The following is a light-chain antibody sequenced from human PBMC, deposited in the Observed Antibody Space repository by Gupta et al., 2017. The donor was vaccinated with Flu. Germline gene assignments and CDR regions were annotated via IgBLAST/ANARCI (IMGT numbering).Light chain of an antibody. V-gene: IGLV2-8*01. Sequence: QTALTQPPSVSGSPGQSVTISCTGTSSDIGGYEYVSGYQQPPGKAPRLIIYEVNQRPSGVPHRFSGSKSGNTAFLTVSGLQDDDEADYYCNSYAGRNNYVFGTGTKVTVL. CDR1: SSDIGGYEY. CDR2: EVN. J-gene: IGLJ1*01. CDR3: NSYAGRNNYV.